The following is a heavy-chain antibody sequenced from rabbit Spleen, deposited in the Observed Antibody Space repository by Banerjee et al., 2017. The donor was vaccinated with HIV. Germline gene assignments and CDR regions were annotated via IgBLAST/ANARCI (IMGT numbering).Heavy chain of an antibody. Sequence: QSLEESGGDLVKPGASLTLTCTASGFTLSNYWICWVRQAPGKGLEWIGCIYNGDGSTYYASWAKGRFTISKTSSTTVTLQMTSLTAADTATYFCARGGDYGGAGYDKWGPGTLVTVS. CDR1: GFTLSNYW. CDR2: IYNGDGST. J-gene: IGHJ4*01. V-gene: IGHV1S40*01. CDR3: ARGGDYGGAGYDK. D-gene: IGHD2-1*01.